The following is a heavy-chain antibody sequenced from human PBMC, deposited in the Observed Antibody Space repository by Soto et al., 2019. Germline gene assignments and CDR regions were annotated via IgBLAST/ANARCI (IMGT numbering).Heavy chain of an antibody. CDR2: INPNSGGT. D-gene: IGHD6-13*01. V-gene: IGHV1-2*02. Sequence: ASVKVSCKASGYTFTGYYMHWVRQAPGQGLEWMGWINPNSGGTNYAQKFQGRVTMTRDTSISTAYMELSRLRSDDTAVYHCARVQQQLVFGAFEIWGQGTMVTVSS. CDR3: ARVQQQLVFGAFEI. J-gene: IGHJ3*02. CDR1: GYTFTGYY.